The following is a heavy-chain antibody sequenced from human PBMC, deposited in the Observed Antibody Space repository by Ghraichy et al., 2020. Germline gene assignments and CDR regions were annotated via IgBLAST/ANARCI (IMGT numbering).Heavy chain of an antibody. Sequence: GGSLRLSCAASGFTFSSYGMHWVRQAPGKGLEWVAVIWYDGSNKYYADSVKGRVTISRDNSKNTLYLQMNSLRAEDTAVYYCARDYPMYSSSWYPWFDPWGQGTLVTVSS. CDR3: ARDYPMYSSSWYPWFDP. CDR1: GFTFSSYG. J-gene: IGHJ5*02. V-gene: IGHV3-33*01. CDR2: IWYDGSNK. D-gene: IGHD6-13*01.